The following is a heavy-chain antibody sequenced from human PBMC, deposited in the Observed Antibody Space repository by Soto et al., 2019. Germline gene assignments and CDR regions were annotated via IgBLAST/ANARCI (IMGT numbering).Heavy chain of an antibody. J-gene: IGHJ4*02. V-gene: IGHV4-34*01. D-gene: IGHD1-26*01. CDR2: INHSGST. CDR1: GGSFSGYY. CDR3: ARGGRGGSHTRDLDY. Sequence: PSETLSLTCAVYGGSFSGYYWSWIRQPPGKGLEWIGEINHSGSTNYTPSLKSRVTISVDTSKNQFSLKLSSVTAADTAVYYCARGGRGGSHTRDLDYWAQGTLATVSS.